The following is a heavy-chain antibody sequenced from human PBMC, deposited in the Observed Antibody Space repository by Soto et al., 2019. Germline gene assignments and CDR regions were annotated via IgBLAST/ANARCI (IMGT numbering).Heavy chain of an antibody. Sequence: GGSLRLSCAASGFTFSSYSMNWVRQAPGKGLEWVSSISSSSSYIYYADSVKGRFTISRDNARDTLYLQMNSLRAEETAVYYCARGRGYCSCGSGPESPIYYYYYMDVWGKGTTVTVSS. CDR1: GFTFSSYS. CDR2: ISSSSSYI. CDR3: ARGRGYCSCGSGPESPIYYYYYMDV. V-gene: IGHV3-21*01. J-gene: IGHJ6*03. D-gene: IGHD2-15*01.